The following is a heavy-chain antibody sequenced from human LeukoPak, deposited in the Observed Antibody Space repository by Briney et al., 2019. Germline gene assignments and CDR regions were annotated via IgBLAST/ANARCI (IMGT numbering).Heavy chain of an antibody. Sequence: PGGSLRLSCAVSGLTFSTYWMSWVRQAPGQGLEWVANVKHDGSEKYYVDSVKGRFTISRDNAKNSLFLKMNSLRDEDTAVYYCASDSPGYGSGSYFAYWGQGTLVTVSS. J-gene: IGHJ4*02. CDR2: VKHDGSEK. D-gene: IGHD2-15*01. CDR1: GLTFSTYW. CDR3: ASDSPGYGSGSYFAY. V-gene: IGHV3-7*03.